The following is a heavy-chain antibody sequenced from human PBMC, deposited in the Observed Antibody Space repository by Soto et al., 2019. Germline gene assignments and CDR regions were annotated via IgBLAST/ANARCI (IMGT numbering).Heavy chain of an antibody. D-gene: IGHD6-13*01. V-gene: IGHV1-2*02. J-gene: IGHJ4*02. CDR3: ARGYYSSSWRVFDY. CDR1: GYTFSGYF. CDR2: MNPNRGGT. Sequence: QVQLVQSGADVKKPGASVKVSCKTPGYTFSGYFMHWLRQAPGQGLEWMGWMNPNRGGTEYAQNFQGRVSMTWDTSISTAYMELSRLRSDDTAIYYCARGYYSSSWRVFDYWGQGTLVTVSS.